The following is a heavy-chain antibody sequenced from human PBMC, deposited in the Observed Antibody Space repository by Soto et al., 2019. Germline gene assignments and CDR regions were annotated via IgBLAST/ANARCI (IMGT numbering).Heavy chain of an antibody. CDR2: ISGSGAST. V-gene: IGHV3-23*01. J-gene: IGHJ4*02. CDR3: ARPIYGEYVDFYFDS. D-gene: IGHD4-17*01. CDR1: GFTFSTYA. Sequence: PGGSLRLSCSASGFTFSTYAMTWVRQAPGRGLEWVSTISGSGASTYYADSVKGRFTISRDNSNKTVYLQMSSLRADDTAKYYCARPIYGEYVDFYFDSWGQGTLVTVSS.